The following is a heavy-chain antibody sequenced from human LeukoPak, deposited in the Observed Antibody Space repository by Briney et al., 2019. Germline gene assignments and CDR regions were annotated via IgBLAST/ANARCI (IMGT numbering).Heavy chain of an antibody. CDR3: ARERTFYDYVWGSYREGRYMDV. CDR2: IYYSGST. CDR1: GGSISSSSYY. J-gene: IGHJ6*03. D-gene: IGHD3-16*02. V-gene: IGHV4-39*07. Sequence: SETLSLTCTVSGGSISSSSYYWGWIRQPPGKGLEWIGSIYYSGSTYYNPSLKSRVTISVDTSKNQFSLKLSSVTAADTAVYYCARERTFYDYVWGSYREGRYMDVWGKGTTVTVSS.